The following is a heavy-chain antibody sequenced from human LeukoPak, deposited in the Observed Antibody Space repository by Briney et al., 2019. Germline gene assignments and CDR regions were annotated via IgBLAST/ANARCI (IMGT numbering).Heavy chain of an antibody. CDR2: IYYSGST. CDR3: ARGGYSYYYFDY. D-gene: IGHD5-18*01. V-gene: IGHV4-61*03. Sequence: PSETLSLTCTVSGYSISSGYYWGWIRQPPGKGLEWIGYIYYSGSTIYNPSLKSRGTISVDTSKNHFSLKLSSVTAADTAVYYCARGGYSYYYFDYWGQGTLVTVSS. CDR1: GYSISSGYY. J-gene: IGHJ4*02.